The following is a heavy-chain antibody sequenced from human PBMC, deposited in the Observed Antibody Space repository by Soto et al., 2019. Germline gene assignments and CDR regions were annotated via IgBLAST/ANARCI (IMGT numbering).Heavy chain of an antibody. Sequence: GGSLRLSCAASGFTFSSYAMSWVRQAPGKGLEWVSAISGSGGSTYYADSVKGRFTISRDNSKNSLYLQMNSLRAKDTAVYYCAKVGSWYEYYFDYWGQGTLVTVSS. CDR3: AKVGSWYEYYFDY. CDR2: ISGSGGST. J-gene: IGHJ4*02. V-gene: IGHV3-23*01. D-gene: IGHD6-13*01. CDR1: GFTFSSYA.